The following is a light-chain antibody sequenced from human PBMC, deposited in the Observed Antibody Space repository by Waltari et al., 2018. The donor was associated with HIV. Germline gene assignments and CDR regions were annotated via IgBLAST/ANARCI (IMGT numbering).Light chain of an antibody. CDR1: QSVLYNSNNKNY. CDR2: WAS. J-gene: IGKJ4*01. Sequence: VMTQSPDSLAVSLGERATINCKSSQSVLYNSNNKNYLAWYQQKPGQPPKLLVYWASTRESGVPGRFSGSGSGTDFTLTISSLQAEDVAVYYCQQYYSSPLTFGRGTKVEIK. V-gene: IGKV4-1*01. CDR3: QQYYSSPLT.